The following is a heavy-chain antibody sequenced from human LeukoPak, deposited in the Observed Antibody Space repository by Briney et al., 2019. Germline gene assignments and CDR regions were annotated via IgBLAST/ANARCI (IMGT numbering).Heavy chain of an antibody. CDR1: GYTFTSYG. V-gene: IGHV1-18*01. CDR3: ARGAFGGVILYYYDY. CDR2: ISAYNGNT. J-gene: IGHJ4*02. D-gene: IGHD3-16*01. Sequence: GASVKVSCKASGYTFTSYGISWVRQAPGQGLEWMGWISAYNGNTNYAQKLRGRVTMTTDTSTSTAYMELRSLRSDDTAVYYCARGAFGGVILYYYDYWGQGTLVTVSS.